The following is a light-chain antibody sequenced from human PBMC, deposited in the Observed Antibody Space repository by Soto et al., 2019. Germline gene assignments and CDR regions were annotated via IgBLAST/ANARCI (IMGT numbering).Light chain of an antibody. CDR3: QQYGSSGT. V-gene: IGKV3-11*01. CDR2: DAS. J-gene: IGKJ1*01. Sequence: EIVLTRSPATLSLSPVEIATLYCRASQSVSSYLAWYQQKPGQAPRLLIYDASNRATGIPARFSGSGSGTDFTLTISRLETEDFAVYYCQQYGSSGTFGQGTKVDI. CDR1: QSVSSY.